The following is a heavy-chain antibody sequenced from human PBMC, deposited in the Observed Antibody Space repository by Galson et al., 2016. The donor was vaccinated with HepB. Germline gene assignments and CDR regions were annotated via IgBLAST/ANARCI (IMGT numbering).Heavy chain of an antibody. CDR3: ARPGYCSGSSCYVPFDI. Sequence: SLRLSCAASGFTFSNHWMHWVRQAPGKGLVWVSRISGDGSNTTYADSVKGRFTISRDNAKNTLYLRMNSLRAEDTAVYYCARPGYCSGSSCYVPFDIWGQGTMATVSS. CDR2: ISGDGSNT. J-gene: IGHJ3*02. V-gene: IGHV3-74*03. CDR1: GFTFSNHW. D-gene: IGHD2-15*01.